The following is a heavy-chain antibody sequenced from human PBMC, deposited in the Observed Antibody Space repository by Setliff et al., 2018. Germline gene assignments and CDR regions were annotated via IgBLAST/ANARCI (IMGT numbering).Heavy chain of an antibody. J-gene: IGHJ6*03. V-gene: IGHV1-18*01. CDR1: GYTFTNYD. D-gene: IGHD6-6*01. CDR3: ARDREQLVPTTRVFLSYFMDV. Sequence: ASVKVSCKTSGYTFTNYDINWVRQAPGRGLEWMGRISTYAQNFQGRVIFTRDTSASTAYMELSSLRSEDTAVFYCARDREQLVPTTRVFLSYFMDVWGKGTTVTVSS. CDR2: IST.